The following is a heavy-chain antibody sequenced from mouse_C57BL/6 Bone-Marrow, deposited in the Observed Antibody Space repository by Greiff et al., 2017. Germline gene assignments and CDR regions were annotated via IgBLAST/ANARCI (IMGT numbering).Heavy chain of an antibody. J-gene: IGHJ2*01. V-gene: IGHV1-81*01. CDR2: IYTRSGNP. CDR1: GYTFKSSG. D-gene: IGHD1-1*01. CDR3: ARYGVYYSY. Sequence: QVQLQQSGAELARPGASVKLSCKASGYTFKSSGISWVKQRTGPGLEWIGEIYTRSGNPDYNEKFNGKANMTADKSSSTAYMGLRSLTSESSAVYIRARYGVYYSYWGQGATLSFSS.